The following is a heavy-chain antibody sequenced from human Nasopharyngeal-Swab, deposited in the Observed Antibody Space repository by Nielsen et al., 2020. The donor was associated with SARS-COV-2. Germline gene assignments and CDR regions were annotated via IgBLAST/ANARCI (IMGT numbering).Heavy chain of an antibody. V-gene: IGHV3-74*01. Sequence: GESLKISCAASGFTFSNYWMHWVRQAPGKGLVWVSRIKSDGSSTRYADSVKGRFTVSRDNAKNTLYLQMNSLRAEDTAVYYCARVPYSSGWHDDRFDLWGRGTLVTVSS. CDR3: ARVPYSSGWHDDRFDL. CDR2: IKSDGSST. CDR1: GFTFSNYW. D-gene: IGHD6-19*01. J-gene: IGHJ2*01.